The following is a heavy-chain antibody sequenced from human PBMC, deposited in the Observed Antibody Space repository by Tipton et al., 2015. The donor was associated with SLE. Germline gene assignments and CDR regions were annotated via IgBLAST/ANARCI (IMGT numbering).Heavy chain of an antibody. CDR2: IYPADSDT. Sequence: VQLVQSGAEVTQPGESLKISCKGSGYSFTNYWIGWVRQMPGKGLEWMGTIYPADSDTRYSPSFQGHVTISVDKSISTAYLQWSGLRASDTAMYYCARRQEGWSGYEKTNYYMDVWGKGTTVTVSS. J-gene: IGHJ6*03. V-gene: IGHV5-51*03. CDR1: GYSFTNYW. D-gene: IGHD5-12*01. CDR3: ARRQEGWSGYEKTNYYMDV.